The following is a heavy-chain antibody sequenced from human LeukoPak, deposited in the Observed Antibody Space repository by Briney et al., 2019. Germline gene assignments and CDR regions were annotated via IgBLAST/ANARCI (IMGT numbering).Heavy chain of an antibody. CDR1: GFTFSDYA. D-gene: IGHD4-11*01. CDR3: ARSVPDYTRFDY. CDR2: FKTKYNQV. Sequence: GGSLRLSCVASGFTFSDYAMNWVRQAPGKGLEWVSTFKTKYNQVYYAESVRGRFTISTDNSKNTVYLQMNSLRAEDTALYYCARSVPDYTRFDYWGQGALVTVSS. V-gene: IGHV3-23*05. J-gene: IGHJ4*02.